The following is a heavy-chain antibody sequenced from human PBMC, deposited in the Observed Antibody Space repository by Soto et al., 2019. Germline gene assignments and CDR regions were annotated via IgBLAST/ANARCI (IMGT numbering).Heavy chain of an antibody. CDR3: TTDPSRITMIVGGYYYGMDV. CDR2: IKSKTDGGTT. CDR1: GFTFSNAW. V-gene: IGHV3-15*01. J-gene: IGHJ6*02. D-gene: IGHD3-22*01. Sequence: EVQLVESGGGLVKPGGSLRLSCAASGFTFSNAWMSWVRQAPGKGLEWVGRIKSKTDGGTTDYAAPVKGRFTISRDDSKNTLYLQMNSLKTEDTAVCYCTTDPSRITMIVGGYYYGMDVWGQGTTVTVSS.